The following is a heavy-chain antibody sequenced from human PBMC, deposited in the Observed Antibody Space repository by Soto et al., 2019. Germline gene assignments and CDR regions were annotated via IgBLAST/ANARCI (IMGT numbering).Heavy chain of an antibody. CDR2: IWYDGSNK. D-gene: IGHD3-22*01. Sequence: FSSYGMHWVRQAPGKGLEWVAVIWYDGSNKYYADSVKGRFTISRDNSKNTLYLQMNSLRAEDTAVYYCARGNYDSSGYYSSSAFDIWGQGTMVTVSS. CDR1: FSSYG. CDR3: ARGNYDSSGYYSSSAFDI. V-gene: IGHV3-33*01. J-gene: IGHJ3*02.